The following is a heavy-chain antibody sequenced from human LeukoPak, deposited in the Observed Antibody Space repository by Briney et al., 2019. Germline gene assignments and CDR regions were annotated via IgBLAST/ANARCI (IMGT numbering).Heavy chain of an antibody. CDR2: INPKSGAE. D-gene: IGHD6-13*01. V-gene: IGHV1-2*02. CDR1: GYIFSDYY. Sequence: GASVNVSCKASGYIFSDYYMHWVRQAPGQGLEWLGWINPKSGAEDYAQQFRGRVTMTRDTPINTDYMEMKRVTSDDTAVYYCARGAEAETSPLDFWGQGTLVTVSS. J-gene: IGHJ4*02. CDR3: ARGAEAETSPLDF.